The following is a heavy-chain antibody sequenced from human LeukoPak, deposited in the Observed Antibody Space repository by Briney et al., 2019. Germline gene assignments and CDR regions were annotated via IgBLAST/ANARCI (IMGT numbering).Heavy chain of an antibody. CDR2: ISNDGHFK. CDR1: GFTFSTYT. D-gene: IGHD3-9*01. CDR3: ARETRLPHNDILINRRAFDI. Sequence: SGGSLRLSCAASGFTFSTYTILWVRQAPGKGLEWVAVISNDGHFKYYADSVKGRFTISRDNSKSTLFLQMNSLTIEDTAVYYCARETRLPHNDILINRRAFDIWGQGTILTVSS. J-gene: IGHJ3*02. V-gene: IGHV3-30-3*01.